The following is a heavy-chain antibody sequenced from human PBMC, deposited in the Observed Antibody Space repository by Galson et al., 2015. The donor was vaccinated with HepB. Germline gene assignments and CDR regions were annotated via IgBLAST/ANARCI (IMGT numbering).Heavy chain of an antibody. V-gene: IGHV1-8*01. CDR1: GYTFTSYD. CDR2: MNPNSGNT. CDR3: ARADYDSSGYSYYYYMDV. J-gene: IGHJ6*03. Sequence: SVKVSCKASGYTFTSYDINWVRQATGQGLEWMGWMNPNSGNTGYAQKFQGRVTMTRNTSISTAYMELSSLRSEDTAVYYCARADYDSSGYSYYYYMDVWGKGTTVTVSS. D-gene: IGHD3-22*01.